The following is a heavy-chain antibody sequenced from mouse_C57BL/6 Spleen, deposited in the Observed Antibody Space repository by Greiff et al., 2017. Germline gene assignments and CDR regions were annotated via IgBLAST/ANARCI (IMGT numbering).Heavy chain of an antibody. CDR1: GFTFSSYG. J-gene: IGHJ1*03. V-gene: IGHV5-6*01. CDR2: ISSGGSST. Sequence: EVQLVESGGDLVKPGGSLKLSCAASGFTFSSYGMSWVRQTPDKRLEWVATISSGGSSTYYPDSVKGRFTISRDNGKNTLYLHMSSLKSEDTAMYYCARIQNWYFDVWGTGTTVTVSS. CDR3: ARIQNWYFDV.